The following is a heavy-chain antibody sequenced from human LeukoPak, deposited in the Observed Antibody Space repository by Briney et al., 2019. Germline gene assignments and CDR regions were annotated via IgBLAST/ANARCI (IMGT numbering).Heavy chain of an antibody. CDR1: GGSISSYY. CDR2: IYYSGST. V-gene: IGHV4-59*01. CDR3: AREGGVDGYSFDY. D-gene: IGHD5-24*01. J-gene: IGHJ4*02. Sequence: PSETLSLTCTVSGGSISSYYWSWIRQPPGKGLEWIGYIYYSGSTNYNPSLKSRVTISVHTSKNQFSLKLSSVTAADTAVYYCAREGGVDGYSFDYWGQGTLVTVSS.